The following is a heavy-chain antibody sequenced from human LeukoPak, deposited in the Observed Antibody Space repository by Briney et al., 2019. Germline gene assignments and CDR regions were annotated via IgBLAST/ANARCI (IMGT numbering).Heavy chain of an antibody. CDR3: AKDSGGRNVVWGAFDI. CDR2: ISAGADYT. J-gene: IGHJ3*02. D-gene: IGHD2-2*01. CDR1: GFTVSSNY. Sequence: GGSLRLSCAASGFTVSSNYMSWVRQAPGKGLEWVSGISAGADYTYYADSVKGRFTISRDNSKNTLYLQMNSLRAEDTAVYYCAKDSGGRNVVWGAFDIWGQGTVVTVSS. V-gene: IGHV3-23*01.